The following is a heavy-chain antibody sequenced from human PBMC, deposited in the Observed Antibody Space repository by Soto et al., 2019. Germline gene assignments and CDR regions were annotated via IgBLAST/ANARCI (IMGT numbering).Heavy chain of an antibody. Sequence: EVQLVQSGAEVKKPGESLKISCKGSGYSFTSYWIGWVRQMPGKGLEWMGIIYPGDSDTRYSPSFQGQVTISADKSISTAYLQWSSLKASDIAMYYCARTSAAGKYYYGMDVWRQGTTDTVSS. D-gene: IGHD6-13*01. J-gene: IGHJ6*02. CDR1: GYSFTSYW. CDR3: ARTSAAGKYYYGMDV. CDR2: IYPGDSDT. V-gene: IGHV5-51*01.